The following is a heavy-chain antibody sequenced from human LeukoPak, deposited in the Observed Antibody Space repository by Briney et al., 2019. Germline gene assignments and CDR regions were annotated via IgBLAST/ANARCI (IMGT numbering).Heavy chain of an antibody. D-gene: IGHD3-10*01. Sequence: SETLSLTCTVSGGSISFRNYYWGWIRQPPGKGLEWIANIYYSGSTYYNPSLKSRVTVSADTSENQFSLKLSSVTAADTALYYCARRSGWDYFDYWGQGTLVTVSS. CDR3: ARRSGWDYFDY. CDR1: GGSISFRNYY. CDR2: IYYSGST. J-gene: IGHJ4*02. V-gene: IGHV4-39*01.